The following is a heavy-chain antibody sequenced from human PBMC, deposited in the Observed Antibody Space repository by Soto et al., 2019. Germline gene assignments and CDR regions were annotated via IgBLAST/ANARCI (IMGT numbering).Heavy chain of an antibody. CDR2: ISSSSSYI. CDR1: GFTFSSYS. Sequence: GGSLRLSCAASGFTFSSYSMNWVRQAPGKGLEWVSSISSSSSYIYYADSVKGRFTISRDNAKNSLYLQMNSLRAEDTAVYYCLCTLVVAATAQFSYWGKGSLVTVSA. CDR3: LCTLVVAATAQFSY. D-gene: IGHD2-15*01. J-gene: IGHJ4*02. V-gene: IGHV3-21*01.